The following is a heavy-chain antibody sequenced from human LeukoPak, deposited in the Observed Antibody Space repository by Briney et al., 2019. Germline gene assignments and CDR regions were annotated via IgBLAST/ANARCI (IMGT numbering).Heavy chain of an antibody. CDR2: ISSSSSYI. CDR3: GRAGCSGGSCYSYYFDY. D-gene: IGHD2-15*01. J-gene: IGHJ4*02. Sequence: PGGSLRLSCAASGFTFSSYSMNWVRQAPGKGLEWVSSISSSSSYIYYADSVKGRFTISRDNAKNSLYLQMNSLRAEDTAVYYCGRAGCSGGSCYSYYFDYWGQGTLVIVSS. V-gene: IGHV3-21*01. CDR1: GFTFSSYS.